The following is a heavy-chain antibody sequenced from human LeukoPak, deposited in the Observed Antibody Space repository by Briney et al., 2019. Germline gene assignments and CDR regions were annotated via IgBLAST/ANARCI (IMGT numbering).Heavy chain of an antibody. J-gene: IGHJ5*02. V-gene: IGHV3-30*18. CDR1: GFSFSAYG. Sequence: GGSLRLSCGTSGFSFSAYGMHWVRQAPGKGLEWVAVISYDGGNKFYADSVKGRFTISRDNSKNTMSLQMNSLGAEDTALYYCAKASNSGYFYGSGRYENWFDAWGQGTLVTVSS. CDR3: AKASNSGYFYGSGRYENWFDA. D-gene: IGHD3-10*01. CDR2: ISYDGGNK.